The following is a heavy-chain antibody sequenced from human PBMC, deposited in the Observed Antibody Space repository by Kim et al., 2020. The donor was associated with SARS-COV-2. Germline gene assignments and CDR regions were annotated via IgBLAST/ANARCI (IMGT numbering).Heavy chain of an antibody. V-gene: IGHV3-74*01. CDR3: ARDRSRSDYFDY. CDR2: INTDETII. D-gene: IGHD6-25*01. CDR1: GFTFSNYW. J-gene: IGHJ4*02. Sequence: GGSLRLSCVASGFTFSNYWMHWVRQAPGKGLVWVSRINTDETIISYADSVKGRFTISRDNAKNTVYLQMNSLRDEDTAVYYCARDRSRSDYFDYWGQGTLVTVSS.